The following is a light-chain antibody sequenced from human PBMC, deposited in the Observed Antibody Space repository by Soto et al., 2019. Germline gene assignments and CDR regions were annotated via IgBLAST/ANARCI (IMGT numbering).Light chain of an antibody. CDR3: HQYAGSPLT. V-gene: IGKV3-20*01. Sequence: EIVLTQSPGTLSLSPGETTTLSCGASQSISASYLAWNQQKPAQAPRPLIYAASSRATGIPDRFIGSGSGTDFTLTISRLEPDDFAVYYCHQYAGSPLTFGPGTKVDIK. CDR1: QSISASY. J-gene: IGKJ3*01. CDR2: AAS.